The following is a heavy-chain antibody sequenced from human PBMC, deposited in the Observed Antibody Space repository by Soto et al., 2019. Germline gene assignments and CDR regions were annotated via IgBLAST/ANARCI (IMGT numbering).Heavy chain of an antibody. D-gene: IGHD2-2*01. CDR3: AKDTSPGVSASSSDY. J-gene: IGHJ4*02. V-gene: IGHV3-30*18. CDR1: GFTFSSFG. CDR2: ISYDGSDE. Sequence: QVQLVESGGGVVQPGRSLRLSCAASGFTFSSFGMHWVRQAPGKGLEWVALISYDGSDEYYRDSVKGRFTISRDNSKNTLFLQVNSLSPEETAVYYCAKDTSPGVSASSSDYWGQGALVTVSS.